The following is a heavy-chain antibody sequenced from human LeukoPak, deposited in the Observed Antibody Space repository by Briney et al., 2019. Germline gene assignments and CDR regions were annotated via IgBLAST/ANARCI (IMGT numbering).Heavy chain of an antibody. V-gene: IGHV3-66*01. D-gene: IGHD6-13*01. CDR2: IYSGGYT. CDR3: ARDRRKGSSWYQGGSYYYYYMDV. J-gene: IGHJ6*03. Sequence: SGGSLRLSCAASGFTVSSTYMSWVRQAPGKGLEWVSVIYSGGYTYYADSVKGRFTISRDNSKNTLYLQMNSLRAEDTAVYYCARDRRKGSSWYQGGSYYYYYMDVWGKGTTVTISS. CDR1: GFTVSSTY.